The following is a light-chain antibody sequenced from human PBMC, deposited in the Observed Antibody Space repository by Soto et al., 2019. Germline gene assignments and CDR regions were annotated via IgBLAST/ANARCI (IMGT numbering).Light chain of an antibody. CDR3: QQYHTSPLT. V-gene: IGKV3-20*01. CDR1: QTVSPNY. CDR2: GAS. J-gene: IGKJ1*01. Sequence: EIVLTQSPDTLSLSPGERATLSCRASQTVSPNYLAWCQQKPGHAPRLLIYGASRRATGVPDRFSGSGSGTDFTLTISRLEPEDFALYYCQQYHTSPLTFGQGTKVDIK.